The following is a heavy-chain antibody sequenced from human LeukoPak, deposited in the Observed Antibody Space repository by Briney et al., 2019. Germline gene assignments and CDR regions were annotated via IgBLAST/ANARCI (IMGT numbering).Heavy chain of an antibody. CDR3: ARAGYSYGNDYMDV. CDR2: INPNSGGT. Sequence: ASVKVSCKASGYTFTGYYMHRVRQAPGQGLEWMGWINPNSGGTNYAQKFQGRVTMTRDTSISTAYMELSRLRSDDTAVYYCARAGYSYGNDYMDVWGKGTTVTISS. V-gene: IGHV1-2*02. D-gene: IGHD5-18*01. CDR1: GYTFTGYY. J-gene: IGHJ6*03.